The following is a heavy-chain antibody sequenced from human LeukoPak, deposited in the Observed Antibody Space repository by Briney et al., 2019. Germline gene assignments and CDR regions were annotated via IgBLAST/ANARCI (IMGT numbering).Heavy chain of an antibody. J-gene: IGHJ5*02. D-gene: IGHD6-19*01. CDR2: IYHSGST. Sequence: SETLSLTCAVYGGSFSGYYWGWIRQPPGKGLEWIGSIYHSGSTYYNPSLKSRVTISVDTSKNQFSLNLSSVTAADTAVYYCARTDSSGWYFGTFDPWGQGTLVTVSS. V-gene: IGHV4-38-2*01. CDR1: GGSFSGYY. CDR3: ARTDSSGWYFGTFDP.